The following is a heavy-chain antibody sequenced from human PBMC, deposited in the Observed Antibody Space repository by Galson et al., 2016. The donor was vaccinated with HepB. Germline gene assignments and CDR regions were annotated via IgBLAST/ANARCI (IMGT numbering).Heavy chain of an antibody. D-gene: IGHD3-10*01. CDR3: ARERTFISP. V-gene: IGHV4-61*01. Sequence: GGSVRSATYYWSWIRQPPGKGLEWIGYIYYSGNTNYNPSLKSRVTISLDTSKNQFSLKLSSVTAADTALYFCARERTFISPWGQGTLVTVSS. J-gene: IGHJ5*02. CDR2: IYYSGNT. CDR1: GGSVRSATYY.